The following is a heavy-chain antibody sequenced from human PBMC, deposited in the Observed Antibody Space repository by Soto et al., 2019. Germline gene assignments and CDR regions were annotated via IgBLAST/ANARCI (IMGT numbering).Heavy chain of an antibody. CDR1: GGTFSSYA. CDR3: ARTITMVRGVIIEPDYYYYYGMDV. J-gene: IGHJ6*02. V-gene: IGHV1-69*06. CDR2: IIPIFGTA. D-gene: IGHD3-10*01. Sequence: SVKVSCKASGGTFSSYAISWVRQAPGQGLEWMGGIIPIFGTANYAQKFQGRVTITADKSTSTAYMELSSLRSEDTAVYYCARTITMVRGVIIEPDYYYYYGMDVWGQGTTVTVSS.